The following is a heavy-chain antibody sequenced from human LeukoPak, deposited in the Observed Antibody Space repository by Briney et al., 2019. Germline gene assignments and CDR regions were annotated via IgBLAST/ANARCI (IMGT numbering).Heavy chain of an antibody. J-gene: IGHJ5*02. Sequence: GGSLRLSCAASGFTFSNYAMSWVRQAPGKGLEWVSGISGTGGTTYYVDSVKGRFTISRDNSKNTLFLQMNSLRADDTAVYYCAKSSPRPGDRWGQGALVIVSS. V-gene: IGHV3-23*01. D-gene: IGHD6-6*01. CDR3: AKSSPRPGDR. CDR1: GFTFSNYA. CDR2: ISGTGGTT.